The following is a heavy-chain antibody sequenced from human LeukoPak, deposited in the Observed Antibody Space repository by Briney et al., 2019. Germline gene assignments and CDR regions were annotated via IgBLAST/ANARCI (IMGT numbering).Heavy chain of an antibody. CDR1: GFTFSDYY. CDR2: ISSSGSTI. J-gene: IGHJ3*02. Sequence: GGSLRLSCAASGFTFSDYYMSWIRQAPGKGLEWVSYISSSGSTIYYADTVKGRFTISRDKAKNSLYLQMSSLRAEDTAVYYCARGEDGYNFGGDAFDIWGQGTMVTVSS. D-gene: IGHD5-24*01. CDR3: ARGEDGYNFGGDAFDI. V-gene: IGHV3-11*04.